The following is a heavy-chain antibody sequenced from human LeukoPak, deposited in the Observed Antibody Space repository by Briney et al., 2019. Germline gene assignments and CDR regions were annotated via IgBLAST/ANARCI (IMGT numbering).Heavy chain of an antibody. D-gene: IGHD6-6*01. J-gene: IGHJ4*02. CDR2: IYPGDPDT. V-gene: IGHV5-51*01. CDR3: ARRSSIAVRLFDY. CDR1: GYSFTSYW. Sequence: GESLKISCEGSGYSFTSYWIAWVRQVPGKGLEWMGIIYPGDPDTTYSPSFQGQVTISADKSISTAYLQWSSLKASDTAMYYCARRSSIAVRLFDYWGQGTLVTVSS.